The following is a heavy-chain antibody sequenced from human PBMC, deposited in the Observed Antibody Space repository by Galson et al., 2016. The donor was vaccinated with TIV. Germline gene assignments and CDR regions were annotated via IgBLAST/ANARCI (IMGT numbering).Heavy chain of an antibody. Sequence: SLRLSCAASGFTFDAYDMNWVRQAPGKGLEWVSGISGSGGITYFADSVRGRFSISRDNSKDTLYLQLNSLRAEDTAVYYCAKRKNYGGDAFEDWGQGTMVTVSS. CDR1: GFTFDAYD. J-gene: IGHJ3*01. V-gene: IGHV3-23*01. CDR2: ISGSGGIT. CDR3: AKRKNYGGDAFED. D-gene: IGHD4/OR15-4a*01.